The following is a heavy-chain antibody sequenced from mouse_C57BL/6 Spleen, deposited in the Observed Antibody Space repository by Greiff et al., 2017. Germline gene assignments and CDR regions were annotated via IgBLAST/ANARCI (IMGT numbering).Heavy chain of an antibody. CDR2: IDPSDSYT. J-gene: IGHJ4*01. V-gene: IGHV1-69*01. CDR1: GYTFTSYW. Sequence: QVQLQQPGAELVMPGASVKLSCKASGYTFTSYWMHWVKQRPGQGLEWIGEIDPSDSYTNYNQKFKGKSTLTVDKSSSTAYMQLSSLTCEDSAVYYCARRRPITTVVAGAMDYWGQGTSVTVSS. CDR3: ARRRPITTVVAGAMDY. D-gene: IGHD1-1*01.